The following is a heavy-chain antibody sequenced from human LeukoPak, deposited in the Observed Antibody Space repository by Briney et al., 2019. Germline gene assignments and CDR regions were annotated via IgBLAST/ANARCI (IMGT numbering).Heavy chain of an antibody. CDR1: VFRFYDYG. CDR3: ARGASIGWYSCDY. Sequence: GGSLRLSGGASVFRFYDYGMSWVRQAPGKGLEWVSGINWNGGSTGYADSVKGRFTISRDNAKKSLYLRMNSLRAEATALYYWARGASIGWYSCDYWVQGTLVTVSS. D-gene: IGHD6-13*01. CDR2: INWNGGST. V-gene: IGHV3-20*04. J-gene: IGHJ4*02.